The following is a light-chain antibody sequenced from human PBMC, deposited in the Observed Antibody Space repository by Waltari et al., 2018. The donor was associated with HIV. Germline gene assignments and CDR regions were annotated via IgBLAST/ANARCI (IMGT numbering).Light chain of an antibody. CDR1: GSNIGSKY. V-gene: IGLV1-47*01. CDR2: RNY. J-gene: IGLJ2*01. CDR3: AAWDDSLSGRGV. Sequence: QSVLTQPPSASGTPGQRVTISCSGSGSNIGSKYVYWYQQLPGTAPNLRIYRNYQRPSGVPDRFSGSKSGTSASLAISGLRSEDEADYYCAAWDDSLSGRGVFGGGTKLTVL.